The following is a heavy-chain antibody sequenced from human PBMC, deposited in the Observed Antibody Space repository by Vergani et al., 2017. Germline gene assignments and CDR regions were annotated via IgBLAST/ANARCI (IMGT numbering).Heavy chain of an antibody. J-gene: IGHJ6*02. V-gene: IGHV3-30*19. CDR2: IWYDGSNK. CDR3: AREGGSGSYRDYYYYGMDV. Sequence: QVQLVESGGGVVQPGRSLRLSCAASGFTFSTSFMHSVRQAPGKGLVGLAVIWYDGSNKYYADSGKGRFTISRDNSKNTLYLQMNSLRAEDTAVYYCAREGGSGSYRDYYYYGMDVWGQGTTVTVSS. CDR1: GFTFSTSF. D-gene: IGHD3-10*01.